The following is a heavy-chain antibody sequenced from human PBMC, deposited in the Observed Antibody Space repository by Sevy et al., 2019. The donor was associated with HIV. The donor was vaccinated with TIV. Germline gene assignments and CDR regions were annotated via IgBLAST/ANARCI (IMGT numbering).Heavy chain of an antibody. CDR3: ARLTGYEPYSYYALDV. V-gene: IGHV5-51*01. CDR1: GYSFTHYW. D-gene: IGHD5-12*01. J-gene: IGHJ6*02. Sequence: GESLKISCEGSGYSFTHYWIAWVRQIPGKGLEWMGIIYPGDSDPTYSPSFQGQVTISADKSINIAYLQWSRLKVSDTAMYYCARLTGYEPYSYYALDVWGQGTTVTVSS. CDR2: IYPGDSDP.